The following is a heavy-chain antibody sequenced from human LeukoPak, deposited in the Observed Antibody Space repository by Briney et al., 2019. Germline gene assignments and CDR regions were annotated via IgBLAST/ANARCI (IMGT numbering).Heavy chain of an antibody. CDR1: GYTFTGYY. V-gene: IGHV1-2*02. J-gene: IGHJ3*02. D-gene: IGHD6-19*01. CDR3: ARDREQWLVRAFDI. Sequence: ASVKVSCKASGYTFTGYYMHWVRQAPGQGLEWMGWINPNSGGTNYAQKFQGRVTTTRDTSISTAYMELSRLRSDDTAVYYCARDREQWLVRAFDIWGQGTMVTVSS. CDR2: INPNSGGT.